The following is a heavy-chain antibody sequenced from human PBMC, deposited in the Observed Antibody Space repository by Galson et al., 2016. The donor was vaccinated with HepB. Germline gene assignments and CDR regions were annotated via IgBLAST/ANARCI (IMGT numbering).Heavy chain of an antibody. CDR2: ISGSGGST. J-gene: IGHJ4*02. D-gene: IGHD7-27*01. V-gene: IGHV3-23*01. CDR1: GFTFSSYA. Sequence: LRLSCAASGFTFSSYAMSWVRQAPGKGLEWVSAISGSGGSTYYADPVKGRFTISRDNSKNTLYLQMNSLRADDTALYYCARRGINWGFFDYWGQGTLVTVSS. CDR3: ARRGINWGFFDY.